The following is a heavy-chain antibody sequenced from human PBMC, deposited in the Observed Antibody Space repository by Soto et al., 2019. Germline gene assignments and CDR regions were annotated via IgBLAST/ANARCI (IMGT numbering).Heavy chain of an antibody. CDR3: ARVHGFAFDI. D-gene: IGHD3-10*01. Sequence: SETLSLTCAVSGYSISSSNWWGWIRQPPGKGLEWIGYIYYSGTTYYNPSLKSRVTISVDTSKNQFSLKLSSVTAADTAVYYCARVHGFAFDIWGQGTMVTVSS. J-gene: IGHJ3*02. CDR1: GYSISSSNW. CDR2: IYYSGTT. V-gene: IGHV4-28*03.